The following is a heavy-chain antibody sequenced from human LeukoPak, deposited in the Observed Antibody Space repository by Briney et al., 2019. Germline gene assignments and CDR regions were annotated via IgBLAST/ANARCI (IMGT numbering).Heavy chain of an antibody. J-gene: IGHJ3*02. CDR1: GFTFSSYW. CDR3: ARGLRTPGMIVVVPYSDAFDI. D-gene: IGHD3-22*01. Sequence: TGGSLRLSCAASGFTFSSYWMSWVRQAPGKGLEWVANIKQDGSEKYYVDSVKGRFTISRDNAKNSLYLQMNSLRADDTAVYYCARGLRTPGMIVVVPYSDAFDIWGQGTMVTVSS. CDR2: IKQDGSEK. V-gene: IGHV3-7*01.